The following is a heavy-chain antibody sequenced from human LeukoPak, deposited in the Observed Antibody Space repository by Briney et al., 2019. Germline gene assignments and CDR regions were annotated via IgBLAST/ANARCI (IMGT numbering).Heavy chain of an antibody. Sequence: GGSLRLSCAASGFTFSSYAMSWVRQAPGKGLEWVSGISGSGDNTYYADSVKGRFTISRDNSKNTLYVQVNSLGTEDTAAYYCATQARGSYPDEFDYWGQGTLVTVSS. V-gene: IGHV3-23*01. CDR3: ATQARGSYPDEFDY. D-gene: IGHD1-26*01. J-gene: IGHJ4*02. CDR1: GFTFSSYA. CDR2: ISGSGDNT.